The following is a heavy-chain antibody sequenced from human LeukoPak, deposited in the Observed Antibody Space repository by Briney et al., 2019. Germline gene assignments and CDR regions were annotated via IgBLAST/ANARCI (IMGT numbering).Heavy chain of an antibody. D-gene: IGHD2-2*01. J-gene: IGHJ5*02. CDR2: INPSGGST. Sequence: ASVKVSCTASGYTFTTYYIHWVRQAPGQGLEWMGVINPSGGSTSFAQKFQARLTMTRDTFTSTVYMELSGLRSEDTAVYYCAREIVVVPAAMGFDPWGQGTLVTVSS. CDR1: GYTFTTYY. CDR3: AREIVVVPAAMGFDP. V-gene: IGHV1-46*01.